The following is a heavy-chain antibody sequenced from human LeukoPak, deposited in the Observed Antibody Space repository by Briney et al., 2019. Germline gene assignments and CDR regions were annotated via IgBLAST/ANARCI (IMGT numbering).Heavy chain of an antibody. V-gene: IGHV4-34*01. J-gene: IGHJ6*03. CDR1: GGSLSGYY. D-gene: IGHD6-13*01. CDR2: INHGGST. Sequence: SETLSLTCAVYGGSLSGYYWSWIGQPPGKGLEWMGEINHGGSTNYNPSLKSRVTISVDTSKNQFSLKLSSVTAADTAVYYCARGLSSSRRTYYYYYMDVWGKGTTVTVSS. CDR3: ARGLSSSRRTYYYYYMDV.